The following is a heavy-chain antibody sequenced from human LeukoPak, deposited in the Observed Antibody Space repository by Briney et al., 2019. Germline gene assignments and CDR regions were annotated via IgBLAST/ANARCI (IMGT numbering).Heavy chain of an antibody. Sequence: SETLSLTCAVYGGSFSGYYWSWIRQPPGKGLEWIGEINHSGSTNYNPSLKSRVTISVDTSKNQFSLKLSSVTAADTAVYYCARAERELGDNDYWGQGTLVTVSS. CDR3: ARAERELGDNDY. D-gene: IGHD1-26*01. CDR1: GGSFSGYY. V-gene: IGHV4-34*01. CDR2: INHSGST. J-gene: IGHJ4*02.